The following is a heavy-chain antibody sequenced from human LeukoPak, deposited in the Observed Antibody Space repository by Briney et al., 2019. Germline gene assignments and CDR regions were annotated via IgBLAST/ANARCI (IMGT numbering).Heavy chain of an antibody. D-gene: IGHD1-14*01. Sequence: ASVKVSCKASGYTLTDYYMHWVRQAPGQGLEWMGRINPNSGGTNYAQKFQGRVTMTRDTSISTVYMELSRLRSEDTAVYYCAVPLTGDYYGMDVWGQGTTVTVSS. CDR2: INPNSGGT. V-gene: IGHV1-2*06. CDR1: GYTLTDYY. J-gene: IGHJ6*02. CDR3: AVPLTGDYYGMDV.